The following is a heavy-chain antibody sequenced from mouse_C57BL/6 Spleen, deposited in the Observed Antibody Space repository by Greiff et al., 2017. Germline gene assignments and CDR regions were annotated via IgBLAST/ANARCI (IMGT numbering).Heavy chain of an antibody. V-gene: IGHV5-6*01. CDR3: ASAELGRGEAGFAD. D-gene: IGHD4-1*01. Sequence: EVKVVQSGGDLVKPGGSLKLSCAASGFTFSSYCMSWVRQTPDKRLEWVATISSGGSCTYYPDSVKGRFTISRDNAKNTLYLQMSSLKSEDTAMYYCASAELGRGEAGFADWGKGILVTVSA. CDR1: GFTFSSYC. J-gene: IGHJ3*01. CDR2: ISSGGSCT.